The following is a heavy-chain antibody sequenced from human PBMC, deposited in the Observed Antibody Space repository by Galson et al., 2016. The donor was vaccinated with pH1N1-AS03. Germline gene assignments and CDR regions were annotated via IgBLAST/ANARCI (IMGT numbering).Heavy chain of an antibody. Sequence: SLRLSCAASGFAFSSYGMHWVRQAPGKGLEWVALITYDGTTKFYAGSLKGRFNISRDNSKNTLYLQMNSPRAEDTAIYYCAREDRNSDYWGQGTLVTVSS. D-gene: IGHD1-14*01. CDR2: ITYDGTTK. V-gene: IGHV3-30*03. J-gene: IGHJ4*02. CDR3: AREDRNSDY. CDR1: GFAFSSYG.